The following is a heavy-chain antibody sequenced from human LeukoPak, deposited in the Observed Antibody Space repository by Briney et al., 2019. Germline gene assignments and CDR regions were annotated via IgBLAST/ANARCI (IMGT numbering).Heavy chain of an antibody. Sequence: ASVKVSCKASGGTFSSYAISWVRQAPGQGLEWMGWINTGNGDTKYSQKFQGRVTITRDTSASTAYVEVSSLRSEDTAVYYCARDGVGATRPDYFDYWGQGTLVTVSS. CDR3: ARDGVGATRPDYFDY. V-gene: IGHV1-3*04. CDR1: GGTFSSYA. J-gene: IGHJ4*02. CDR2: INTGNGDT. D-gene: IGHD1-26*01.